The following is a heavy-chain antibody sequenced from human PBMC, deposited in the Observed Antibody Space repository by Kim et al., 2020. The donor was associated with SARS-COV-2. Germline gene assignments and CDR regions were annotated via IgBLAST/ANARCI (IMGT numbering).Heavy chain of an antibody. D-gene: IGHD7-27*01. Sequence: GGSLRLSCAAPGFTFTTYNMNWVRQAPGKGLEWISYISVTDAIYYADSVKGRFTISRDYANNSLDLQMNSLRDEDTAVYYCARDWNWGIDVWGQGTLVTV. CDR2: ISVTDAI. CDR1: GFTFTTYN. V-gene: IGHV3-48*02. CDR3: ARDWNWGIDV. J-gene: IGHJ4*02.